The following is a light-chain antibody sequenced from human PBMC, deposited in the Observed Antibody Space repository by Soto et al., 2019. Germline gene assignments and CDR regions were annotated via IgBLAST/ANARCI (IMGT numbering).Light chain of an antibody. V-gene: IGKV3-15*01. Sequence: IVMTQSPVTLSVSPGEVTTLSCRASQSVGSNLAWYQQKPGQAPRLLMYRASTRATGVPVRFSGSGSGTEFALSISSLQSEDVAVYYCHQYNSWPSTFGPGTKVD. CDR1: QSVGSN. J-gene: IGKJ3*01. CDR3: HQYNSWPST. CDR2: RAS.